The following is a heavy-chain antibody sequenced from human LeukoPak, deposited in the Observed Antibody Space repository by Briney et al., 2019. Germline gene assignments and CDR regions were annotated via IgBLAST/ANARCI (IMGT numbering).Heavy chain of an antibody. CDR3: ARGTIAYSYGWDY. V-gene: IGHV4-39*07. J-gene: IGHJ4*02. CDR2: IYYSGST. D-gene: IGHD5-18*01. Sequence: SETLSLTCTVSGGSISSSSYYWGWIRQPPGKGLEWIGSIYYSGSTYYSPSLKSRVTISVDTSKDQFSLKLSSVTAADTAVYYCARGTIAYSYGWDYWGQGTLVTVSS. CDR1: GGSISSSSYY.